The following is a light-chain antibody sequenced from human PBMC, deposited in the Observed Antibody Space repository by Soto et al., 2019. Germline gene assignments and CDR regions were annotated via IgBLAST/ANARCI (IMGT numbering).Light chain of an antibody. CDR2: SAS. CDR1: QGINSS. J-gene: IGKJ4*01. Sequence: AIRVTQSPSSLSASTGDRVTITCRASQGINSSLAWYQQKPGQAPRLLIYSASTLQSGVPSRFSGSGSETDFTLTINCLQSDDFATYSCQQYYTYPLTFGGGTKVDI. V-gene: IGKV1-8*01. CDR3: QQYYTYPLT.